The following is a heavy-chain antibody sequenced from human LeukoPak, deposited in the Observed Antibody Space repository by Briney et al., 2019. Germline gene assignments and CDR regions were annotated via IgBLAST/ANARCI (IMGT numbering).Heavy chain of an antibody. D-gene: IGHD3-10*01. CDR3: TTERAVRGGRTDY. Sequence: PGGSLRLSCAASGFTFDTYWMSWVRQAPGKGLEWVGRIKSKTDGGTTDYAAPVKGRFTISRDDSKNTLYLQMNSLKTEDTAVYYCTTERAVRGGRTDYWGQGTLVTVSS. CDR1: GFTFDTYW. J-gene: IGHJ4*02. CDR2: IKSKTDGGTT. V-gene: IGHV3-15*01.